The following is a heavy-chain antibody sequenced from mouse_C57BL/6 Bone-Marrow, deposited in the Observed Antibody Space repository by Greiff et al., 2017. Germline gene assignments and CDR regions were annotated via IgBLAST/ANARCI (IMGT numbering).Heavy chain of an antibody. D-gene: IGHD2-4*01. J-gene: IGHJ3*01. CDR2: ISSGGSYT. Sequence: EVQVVESGGDLVKPGGSLKLSCAASGFTFSSYGMSWVRQTPDKRLEWVATISSGGSYTYYPDSVKGRFTISRDNAKNTLYLQMSSLKSEDTAMYYCARQGAYDYDGGWFAYWGQGTLVTVSA. CDR3: ARQGAYDYDGGWFAY. V-gene: IGHV5-6*01. CDR1: GFTFSSYG.